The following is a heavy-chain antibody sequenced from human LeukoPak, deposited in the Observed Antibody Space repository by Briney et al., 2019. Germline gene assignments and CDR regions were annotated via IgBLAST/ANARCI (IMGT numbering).Heavy chain of an antibody. Sequence: SETLSLTCTVSGGSISSYYWSWIRQPPGKGLEWIGYIYYSGSTNYNPSLKSRVTISVDTSKNQFSLKLSSVTAADTAVYYCARRSTIFGVVNLWGQGTLVTVSS. CDR2: IYYSGST. V-gene: IGHV4-59*08. J-gene: IGHJ4*02. D-gene: IGHD3-3*01. CDR3: ARRSTIFGVVNL. CDR1: GGSISSYY.